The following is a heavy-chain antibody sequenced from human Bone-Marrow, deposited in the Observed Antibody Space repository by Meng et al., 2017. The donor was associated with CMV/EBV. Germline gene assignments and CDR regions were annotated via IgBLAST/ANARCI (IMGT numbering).Heavy chain of an antibody. D-gene: IGHD5-24*01. CDR2: ISYDGSNE. V-gene: IGHV3-30*04. CDR3: ARDLGYREAFYYYGMDV. Sequence: GESLKISCVVSEFTLSSYSTHWVRQAPGKGLEWMALISYDGSNEYYADSVKGRFTISRDNSKNTLYLQMNSLRVEDAGVYYCARDLGYREAFYYYGMDVWGQGTTVTVSS. J-gene: IGHJ6*02. CDR1: EFTLSSYS.